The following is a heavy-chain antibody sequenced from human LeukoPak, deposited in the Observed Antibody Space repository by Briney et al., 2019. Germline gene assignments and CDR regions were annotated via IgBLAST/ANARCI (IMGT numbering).Heavy chain of an antibody. J-gene: IGHJ4*02. CDR3: AKGSAASRPYYFDY. CDR1: GITFSNYA. V-gene: IGHV3-23*01. CDR2: VTDSGAST. D-gene: IGHD6-25*01. Sequence: GGSLRLSCVASGITFSNYAVSWVRQAPGKGLEWVSAVTDSGASTYYADSVKGRFTISRDNSKNTLYLQMNSLRVEDTAVYYCAKGSAASRPYYFDYWSQGTLVTVSS.